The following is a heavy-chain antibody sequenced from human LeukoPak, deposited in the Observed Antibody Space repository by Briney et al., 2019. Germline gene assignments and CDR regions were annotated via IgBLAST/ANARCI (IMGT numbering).Heavy chain of an antibody. Sequence: ASVKVSCKASGYAFTSYYMHWVRQAPGQGLEWMGIINPRGGSTSYAQKFQGRVTVTRDTSTSTVYMELSRLRSDDTAVYYCARAVAVAGTRLAWFDPWGQGTLVTVSS. J-gene: IGHJ5*02. CDR1: GYAFTSYY. CDR3: ARAVAVAGTRLAWFDP. CDR2: INPRGGST. V-gene: IGHV1-46*01. D-gene: IGHD6-19*01.